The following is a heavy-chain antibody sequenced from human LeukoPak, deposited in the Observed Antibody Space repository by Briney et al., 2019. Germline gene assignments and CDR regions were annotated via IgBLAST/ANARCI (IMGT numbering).Heavy chain of an antibody. Sequence: ASVKVSCKVSGHTLPELTMHWVRQAPRKGLEWMGGFDPEDGETIYAQKFQGKVTMTEDTSTDTAYMELSSLRSEDTAVYYCATSEAGGTDAFDIWGQGTMVTVSS. D-gene: IGHD1-26*01. V-gene: IGHV1-24*01. CDR2: FDPEDGET. J-gene: IGHJ3*02. CDR3: ATSEAGGTDAFDI. CDR1: GHTLPELT.